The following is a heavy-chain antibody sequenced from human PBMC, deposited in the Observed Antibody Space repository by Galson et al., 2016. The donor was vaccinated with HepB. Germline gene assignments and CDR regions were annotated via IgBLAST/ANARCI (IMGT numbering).Heavy chain of an antibody. CDR2: TYYRSKWYN. J-gene: IGHJ6*02. D-gene: IGHD6-13*01. CDR3: AYSSSTWDGHHFYGLDV. Sequence: CAISGDSVSSDSAAWNWIRQSPSRGLEWLGRTYYRSKWYNDYAVSVKSRITINPDTSKNQFSLLLNSVSPEDTAVYYCAYSSSTWDGHHFYGLDVWGQGTTVTVSS. CDR1: GDSVSSDSAA. V-gene: IGHV6-1*01.